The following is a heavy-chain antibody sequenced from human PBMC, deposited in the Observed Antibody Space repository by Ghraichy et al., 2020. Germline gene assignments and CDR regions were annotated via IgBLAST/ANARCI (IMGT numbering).Heavy chain of an antibody. V-gene: IGHV3-23*01. CDR3: AKERKVGATDY. CDR2: ISGSGGST. D-gene: IGHD1-26*01. CDR1: GFTFSSYA. Sequence: ETLSLTCAASGFTFSSYAMSWVRQAPGKGLEWVSAISGSGGSTYYADSVKGRFTISRDNSKNTLYLQMNSLRAEDTAVYYCAKERKVGATDYWGQGTLVTVSS. J-gene: IGHJ4*02.